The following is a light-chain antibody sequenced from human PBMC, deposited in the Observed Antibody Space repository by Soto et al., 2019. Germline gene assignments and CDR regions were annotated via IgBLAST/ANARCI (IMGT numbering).Light chain of an antibody. CDR1: QTVSSTY. Sequence: EIVLTQSPGTLSLSPGEGTTLSCTTSQTVSSTYFAWYQHKPGQPPRLLISGASNRATGIPDRFSGSGSGTDFTLTISRLEPEDFAMYYCQQYDFSPPRYSCGQGTKLEIK. V-gene: IGKV3-20*01. CDR2: GAS. J-gene: IGKJ2*01. CDR3: QQYDFSPPRYS.